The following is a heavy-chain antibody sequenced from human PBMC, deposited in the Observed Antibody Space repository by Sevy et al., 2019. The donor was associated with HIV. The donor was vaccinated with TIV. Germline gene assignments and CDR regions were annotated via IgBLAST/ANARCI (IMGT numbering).Heavy chain of an antibody. CDR1: GPTFSSHA. Sequence: GGSLRLSCAASGPTFSSHAMHWVRQAPGKGLESVAVISYDGNIRYYGDSVKGRFPISRDDSKNTLYLQMNSLRAEDTAVYYCARDLGYESSGYLPFFDPRGQGTLVTVSS. V-gene: IGHV3-30-3*01. CDR3: ARDLGYESSGYLPFFDP. J-gene: IGHJ5*02. D-gene: IGHD3-22*01. CDR2: ISYDGNIR.